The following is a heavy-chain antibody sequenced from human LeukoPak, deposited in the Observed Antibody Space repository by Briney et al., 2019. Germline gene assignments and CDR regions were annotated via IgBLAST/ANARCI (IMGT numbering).Heavy chain of an antibody. V-gene: IGHV3-23*01. CDR3: AKGARRITMIVVVTITPGGYFDY. D-gene: IGHD3-22*01. Sequence: GGSLRLSCAASGFTFSSYAMSWVRQAPGKGLEWVSAISGSGGSTYYADSVKGRFTISRDNSKNTLYLQMNSLRAEDTAVYYCAKGARRITMIVVVTITPGGYFDYWGQGTLVTVSS. J-gene: IGHJ4*02. CDR1: GFTFSSYA. CDR2: ISGSGGST.